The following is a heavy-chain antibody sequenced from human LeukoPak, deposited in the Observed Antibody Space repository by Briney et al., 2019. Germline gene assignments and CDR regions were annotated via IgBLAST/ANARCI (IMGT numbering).Heavy chain of an antibody. V-gene: IGHV3-30*04. Sequence: RSLRLSCAASGFTFSSYAIHWVRQAPGEGLEWVAVISYDGRSKYYADSVKGRFTISRDNSKNTLYLQMNSLRAEDTAVYYCGSSYYYGSGSYYPDAFAIWGQGTMVTVSS. D-gene: IGHD3-10*01. CDR1: GFTFSSYA. J-gene: IGHJ3*02. CDR2: ISYDGRSK. CDR3: GSSYYYGSGSYYPDAFAI.